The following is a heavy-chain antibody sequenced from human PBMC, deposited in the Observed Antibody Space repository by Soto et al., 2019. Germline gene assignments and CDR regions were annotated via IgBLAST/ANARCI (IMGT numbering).Heavy chain of an antibody. Sequence: SETLSLTCAVSGYSISSGYYWGWIWQPPGKGLEWIGSIYHSGSTYYNPSLKSRVTISVDTSKNQFSLKLSSVTAADTAVYYCARTGILDAFDIWGQGTMVTVSS. J-gene: IGHJ3*02. CDR3: ARTGILDAFDI. CDR2: IYHSGST. V-gene: IGHV4-38-2*01. CDR1: GYSISSGYY.